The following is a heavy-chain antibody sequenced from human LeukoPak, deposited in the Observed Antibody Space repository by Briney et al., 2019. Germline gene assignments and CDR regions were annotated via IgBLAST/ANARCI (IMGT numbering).Heavy chain of an antibody. V-gene: IGHV1-18*01. D-gene: IGHD5-24*01. Sequence: ASVKVSCKPSGYTFISYGINWVRQAPGQGLEWMGWIRVYNGDTNYAQKFKGRVTMTTDTSTNTAYMELRSLGSDDTAVYYCARGGSRVTTINILDYWGQGTLVTVSS. J-gene: IGHJ4*02. CDR3: ARGGSRVTTINILDY. CDR1: GYTFISYG. CDR2: IRVYNGDT.